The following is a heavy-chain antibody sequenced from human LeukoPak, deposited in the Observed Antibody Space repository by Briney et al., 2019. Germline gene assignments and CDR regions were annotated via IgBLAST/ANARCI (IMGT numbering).Heavy chain of an antibody. CDR1: GDSISSGDYS. CDR2: IFHSGSY. Sequence: SETLSLTCAVSGDSISSGDYSWSWIRQPSGKGLESLVYIFHSGSYYYNPSLKSRVTISEDKSKNQFSLRLTSVTAADTAVYYCARELWFVNAPGSWFDPWGQGTLVTVSS. V-gene: IGHV4-30-2*01. J-gene: IGHJ5*02. CDR3: ARELWFVNAPGSWFDP. D-gene: IGHD3-10*01.